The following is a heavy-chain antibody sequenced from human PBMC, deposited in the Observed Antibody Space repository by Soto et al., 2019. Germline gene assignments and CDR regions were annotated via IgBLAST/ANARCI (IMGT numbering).Heavy chain of an antibody. Sequence: SETLSLTCTVSGGSISSYYWSWIRQPPGKGLEWIGYIYYSGSTNYNPSLKSRVTISVDTSKNQFSLKLSSVTAADTAVYYCARALTDYRETYYYYYYMDVWGKGTTVTVS. CDR3: ARALTDYRETYYYYYYMDV. CDR2: IYYSGST. V-gene: IGHV4-59*08. D-gene: IGHD4-4*01. CDR1: GGSISSYY. J-gene: IGHJ6*03.